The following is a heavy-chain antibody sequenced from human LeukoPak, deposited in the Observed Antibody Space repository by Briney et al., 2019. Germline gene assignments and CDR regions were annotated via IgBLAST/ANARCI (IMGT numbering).Heavy chain of an antibody. CDR3: ARTLAYGSGSYSGYY. J-gene: IGHJ4*02. Sequence: GASVKVSCTASGYTFTSYGISWVRQAPGQGLEWMGWISAYNGNTNYAQKLQGRVTMTTDTSTSTAYMELRSLRSDDTAVYYCARTLAYGSGSYSGYYWGQGTLVTVSS. CDR2: ISAYNGNT. CDR1: GYTFTSYG. V-gene: IGHV1-18*04. D-gene: IGHD3-10*01.